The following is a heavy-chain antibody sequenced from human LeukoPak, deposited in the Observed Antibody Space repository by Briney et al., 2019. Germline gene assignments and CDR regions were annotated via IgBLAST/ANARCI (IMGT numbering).Heavy chain of an antibody. Sequence: SETLSLTCTVSGGSISSSSFYWGWIRQPPGKGLEWIGTISYSGSTYFNPSLKSRVTLSVDKSKNQFSLKLTSVTAADTAVYYCARGRYTYGNAFDYWGQGTLVTVSS. CDR3: ARGRYTYGNAFDY. D-gene: IGHD5-18*01. CDR2: ISYSGST. J-gene: IGHJ4*02. V-gene: IGHV4-39*07. CDR1: GGSISSSSFY.